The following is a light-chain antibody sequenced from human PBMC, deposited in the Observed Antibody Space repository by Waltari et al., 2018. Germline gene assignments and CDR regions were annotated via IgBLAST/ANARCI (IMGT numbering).Light chain of an antibody. Sequence: DIVMTQSPDSLAVSRGERATINCKSSQSVLYSSNNKNPLAWYQQKPGQPPKLLVYWASTRESGVPDRFSGSGSGTDFTLTISSLQAEDVAVYYCQQYLRTPPTFGQGTKVEI. J-gene: IGKJ1*01. CDR1: QSVLYSSNNKNP. V-gene: IGKV4-1*01. CDR3: QQYLRTPPT. CDR2: WAS.